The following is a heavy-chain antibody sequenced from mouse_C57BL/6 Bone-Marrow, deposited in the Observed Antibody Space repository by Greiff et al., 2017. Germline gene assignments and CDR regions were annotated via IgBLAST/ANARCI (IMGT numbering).Heavy chain of an antibody. CDR2: ISDGGSYT. V-gene: IGHV5-4*01. Sequence: EVQLVESGGGLVKPGGSLKLSCAASGFTFSSYAMSWVRQTPAKRLEWVATISDGGSYTYYPDNVKGRFTIARDNAKKYMYLQMSHLKSEDTAMYYCARDYYGGSWFAYWGQGTLVTVSA. J-gene: IGHJ3*01. CDR1: GFTFSSYA. CDR3: ARDYYGGSWFAY. D-gene: IGHD1-1*01.